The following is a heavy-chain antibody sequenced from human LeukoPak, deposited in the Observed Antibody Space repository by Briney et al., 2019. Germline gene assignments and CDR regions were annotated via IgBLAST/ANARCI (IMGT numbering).Heavy chain of an antibody. CDR2: IKSKTDGGTT. CDR1: GFTFSNAW. CDR3: TTDLPRDGWLVAY. V-gene: IGHV3-15*01. D-gene: IGHD6-19*01. J-gene: IGHJ4*02. Sequence: GGSLRLSCAASGFTFSNAWMSWVRQAPGKGPEWVGRIKSKTDGGTTDYAAPVKGRFTISRDDSKNTLYLQMNSLKTEDTAVYYCTTDLPRDGWLVAYWGQGTLVTVSS.